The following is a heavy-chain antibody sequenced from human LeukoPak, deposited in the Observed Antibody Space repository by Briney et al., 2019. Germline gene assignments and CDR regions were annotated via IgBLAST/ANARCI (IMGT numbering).Heavy chain of an antibody. Sequence: GGSLRLSCAASGFTFSSYWMHWVRQAPGKGLVWVSRINSDGSSTNYADSVKGRFTISRDNAKNTLYLQMNSLRAEDTAVYYCARNADYGDSNPFDYWGQGTLVPVSS. J-gene: IGHJ4*02. CDR3: ARNADYGDSNPFDY. D-gene: IGHD4-17*01. V-gene: IGHV3-74*01. CDR2: INSDGSST. CDR1: GFTFSSYW.